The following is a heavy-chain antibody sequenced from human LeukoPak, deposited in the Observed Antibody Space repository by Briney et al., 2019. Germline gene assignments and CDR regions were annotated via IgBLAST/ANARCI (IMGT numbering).Heavy chain of an antibody. V-gene: IGHV3-21*01. J-gene: IGHJ6*02. D-gene: IGHD3-9*01. CDR3: ARELFANYDILTGYMDV. CDR2: IRSSSSYI. Sequence: KPGGSLRLSCAASGFTFDDYAMNWVRQAPGKGLEWVSSIRSSSSYIYYADAVKGRFTISRDNAKNSLYLQMNSLRAEDTAVYYCARELFANYDILTGYMDVWGQGTTVTVSS. CDR1: GFTFDDYA.